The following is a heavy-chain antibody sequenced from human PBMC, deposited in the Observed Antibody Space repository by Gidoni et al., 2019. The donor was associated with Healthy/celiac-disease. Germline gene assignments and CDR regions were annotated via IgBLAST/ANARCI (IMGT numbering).Heavy chain of an antibody. D-gene: IGHD3-22*01. Sequence: QVQLVESGGGVVQPGRALRLSCAASGFTFSSYGMHWVRQAPGKGLEWGAFIWYDGSNKYYADSVKGRFTISRDNSKNTLYLQMNSLRAEYTAVYYCARGDDSSGYYYVPFDPWGQGTLVTVSS. CDR3: ARGDDSSGYYYVPFDP. V-gene: IGHV3-33*01. CDR2: IWYDGSNK. CDR1: GFTFSSYG. J-gene: IGHJ5*02.